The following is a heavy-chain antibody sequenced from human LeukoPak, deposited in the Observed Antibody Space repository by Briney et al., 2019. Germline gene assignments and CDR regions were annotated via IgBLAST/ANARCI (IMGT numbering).Heavy chain of an antibody. D-gene: IGHD2-15*01. CDR1: GFTFSSYA. CDR3: ARYCGAASCYSGFDY. V-gene: IGHV3-23*01. J-gene: IGHJ4*02. Sequence: PGGSLRLSCAASGFTFSSYAMSWVRQAPGKGLEWVSAIRGSAGSTYYADSVKGRFTISRDNSKNTLYLQMNSLRAEDKAVYYCARYCGAASCYSGFDYWGQGTLVTVAS. CDR2: IRGSAGST.